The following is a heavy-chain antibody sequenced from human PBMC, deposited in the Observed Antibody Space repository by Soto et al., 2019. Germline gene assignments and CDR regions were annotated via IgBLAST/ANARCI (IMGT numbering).Heavy chain of an antibody. J-gene: IGHJ4*02. CDR3: ARGRYSGNYFDY. CDR1: GGSFSGYY. CDR2: INHSGST. Sequence: SETLSLTCAVYGGSFSGYYWSWIRQPPGKGLEWIGEINHSGSTNYNPSLKSRVTISVDTSKNQFSLKLSSVTAADTAVYYCARGRYSGNYFDYWGQGTLVTVSS. V-gene: IGHV4-34*01. D-gene: IGHD1-26*01.